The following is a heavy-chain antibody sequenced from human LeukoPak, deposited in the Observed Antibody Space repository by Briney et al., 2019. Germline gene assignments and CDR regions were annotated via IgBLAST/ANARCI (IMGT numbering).Heavy chain of an antibody. Sequence: ASVKASCKASGYTFTSYGISWVRQAPGQGLEWMGWISAYNGNTNYAQKLQGRVTMTTDTSTSAAYMELRSLRSDDTAVYYCARDFCSSTSCSHLGDYWLEGTMLGVSS. D-gene: IGHD2-2*01. CDR3: ARDFCSSTSCSHLGDY. J-gene: IGHJ4*02. V-gene: IGHV1-18*01. CDR2: ISAYNGNT. CDR1: GYTFTSYG.